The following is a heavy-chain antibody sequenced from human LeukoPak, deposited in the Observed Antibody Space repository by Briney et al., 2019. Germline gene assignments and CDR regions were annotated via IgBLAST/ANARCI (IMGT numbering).Heavy chain of an antibody. CDR2: ISGDGGST. V-gene: IGHV3-43*02. CDR3: AKDISYSSWSGLVYYYYGMDV. Sequence: PGGSLRLSCAASGFTFDDYAMHWVRQAPGKGLEWVSLISGDGGSTYYADSVKGRFTISRDNSKNSLYLQMNSLRTEDTALYYCAKDISYSSWSGLVYYYYGMDVWGQGTTVTVSS. CDR1: GFTFDDYA. J-gene: IGHJ6*02. D-gene: IGHD6-6*01.